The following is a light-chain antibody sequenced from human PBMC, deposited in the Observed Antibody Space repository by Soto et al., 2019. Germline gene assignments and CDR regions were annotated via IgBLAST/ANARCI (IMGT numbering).Light chain of an antibody. J-gene: IGLJ1*01. CDR3: HSYTTNYGRI. Sequence: QSALTQPASVSGSPGQSITISCSGTDSDIGGYNYVSWYQVRPGEVPRLIILGVTNWPSGVPPRFSGSKSGNTASLTTSGLQAEDEADYYCHSYTTNYGRIFGSGTKLTVL. CDR1: DSDIGGYNY. V-gene: IGLV2-14*01. CDR2: GVT.